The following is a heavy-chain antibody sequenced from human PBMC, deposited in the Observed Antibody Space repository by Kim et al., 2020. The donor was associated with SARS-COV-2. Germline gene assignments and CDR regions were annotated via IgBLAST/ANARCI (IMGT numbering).Heavy chain of an antibody. V-gene: IGHV1-3*01. D-gene: IGHD6-6*01. J-gene: IGHJ5*02. Sequence: KKYSQKFQGRVTITRDTSASTAYMELSSLRSEDTAVYYCARDRGQLGIDPWGQGTLVTVSS. CDR3: ARDRGQLGIDP. CDR2: K.